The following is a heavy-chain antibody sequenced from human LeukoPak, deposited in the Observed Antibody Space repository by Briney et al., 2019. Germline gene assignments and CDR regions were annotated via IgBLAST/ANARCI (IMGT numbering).Heavy chain of an antibody. V-gene: IGHV3-23*01. CDR2: ISGSGAST. CDR1: GFTFNNYA. D-gene: IGHD2-2*03. J-gene: IGHJ4*02. CDR3: AKDSHWILFDD. Sequence: GGSLRLSCAASGFTFNNYAMNWVRQAPGKGLEWVSSISGSGASTYYADSVKGRFTISRDNSKNTLYLQMNSLRDEDTAVYYCAKDSHWILFDDWGQGTLVTVSS.